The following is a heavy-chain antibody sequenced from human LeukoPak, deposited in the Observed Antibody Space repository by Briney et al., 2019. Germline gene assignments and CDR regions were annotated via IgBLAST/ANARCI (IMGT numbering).Heavy chain of an antibody. Sequence: GGSLRLSCAASGFPFSNSGMHWVRQAPGKGLEWVSAISGSGGSTYYADSVKGRFTISRDNSKNTLYLQMNSLRAEDTAVYYCAKVKAPDIVATELCFDYWGQGTLVTVSS. CDR2: ISGSGGST. J-gene: IGHJ4*02. CDR1: GFPFSNSG. CDR3: AKVKAPDIVATELCFDY. D-gene: IGHD5-12*01. V-gene: IGHV3-23*01.